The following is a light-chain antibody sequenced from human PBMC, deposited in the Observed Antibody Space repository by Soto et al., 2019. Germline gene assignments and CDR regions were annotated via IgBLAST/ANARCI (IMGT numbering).Light chain of an antibody. CDR2: RNN. V-gene: IGLV1-47*01. J-gene: IGLJ1*01. CDR3: AAWDDSLSGLYV. CDR1: SSNIGSNY. Sequence: QSLLTQPPAASGTPWQRVTISCSGSSSNIGSNYVYWYQQLPGTAPKLLIYRNNQRPSGVPDRFSGSKSGTSASLAISGLRSEDEADYYCAAWDDSLSGLYVFGTGTKVTVL.